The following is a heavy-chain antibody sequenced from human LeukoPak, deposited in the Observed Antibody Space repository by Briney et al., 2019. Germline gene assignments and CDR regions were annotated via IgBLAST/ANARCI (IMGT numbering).Heavy chain of an antibody. CDR2: MNPNSGNT. J-gene: IGHJ4*02. CDR1: GYTFTSYD. CDR3: ARVVRMVRGDHTPY. Sequence: ASVKVSCKAAGYTFTSYDINWVRQATGQGLEWVGWMNPNSGNTGYAQKFQGRATMTTNTSISPAHIALSSLRSADTAVYYRARVVRMVRGDHTPYCGQGTLVTVSS. D-gene: IGHD3-10*01. V-gene: IGHV1-8*01.